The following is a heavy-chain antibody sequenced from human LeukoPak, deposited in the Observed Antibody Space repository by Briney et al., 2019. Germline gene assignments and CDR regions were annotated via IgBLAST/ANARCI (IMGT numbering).Heavy chain of an antibody. CDR1: GYTFTSYG. Sequence: ASVKVSCKASGYTFTSYGISWVRPAPGQGLAWMGWISAYNGNTNYAQKLQGRVTMTTDTSTSTAYMELRSLRSDDTAVYYCARESYYYYYGMDVWGQGTTVTVSS. CDR3: ARESYYYYYGMDV. CDR2: ISAYNGNT. J-gene: IGHJ6*02. V-gene: IGHV1-18*01.